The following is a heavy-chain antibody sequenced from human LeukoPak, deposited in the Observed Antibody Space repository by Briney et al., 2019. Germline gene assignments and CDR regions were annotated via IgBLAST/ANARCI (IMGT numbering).Heavy chain of an antibody. J-gene: IGHJ4*02. Sequence: PGGSLRLSCAASGFPSSSYEMNWVRQAPGKGLEWVSYISGSGNAIYYADSVKGRFTISRDNAKNSLYLQMNSLRAEDTAVYYCAINGFSSGWYEPYYFDNWGQGALVTVSS. CDR1: GFPSSSYE. V-gene: IGHV3-48*03. CDR3: AINGFSSGWYEPYYFDN. CDR2: ISGSGNAI. D-gene: IGHD6-19*01.